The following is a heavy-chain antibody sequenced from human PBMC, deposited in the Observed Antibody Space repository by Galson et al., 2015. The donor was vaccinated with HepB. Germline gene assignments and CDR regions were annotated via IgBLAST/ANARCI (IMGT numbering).Heavy chain of an antibody. CDR2: ISYDGSNK. D-gene: IGHD3-22*01. CDR3: ARVQVGSRSYYYDSSDPAEYFQH. Sequence: SLRLSCAASGFTFSSYAMHWVRQAPGKGLEWVAVISYDGSNKYYADSVKGRFTISRDNSKNTLYLQMNSLRAEDTAVYYCARVQVGSRSYYYDSSDPAEYFQHWGQGTLVTVSS. V-gene: IGHV3-30*04. J-gene: IGHJ1*01. CDR1: GFTFSSYA.